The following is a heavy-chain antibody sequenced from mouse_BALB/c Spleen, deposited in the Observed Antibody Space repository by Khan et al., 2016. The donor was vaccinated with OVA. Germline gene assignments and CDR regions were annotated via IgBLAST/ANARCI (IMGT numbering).Heavy chain of an antibody. CDR3: ARNSYMYDFTY. J-gene: IGHJ3*01. D-gene: IGHD2-14*01. V-gene: IGHV2-2*01. CDR2: IWSGGNT. CDR1: GFSLSTYG. Sequence: VQLKESGPGLVQPSQSLSITCTVSGFSLSTYGVHWVRQSPGKGLEWLGLIWSGGNTDYNAAFISRLSISKDNSKSQVFFTMNSLQTDDTAISYCARNSYMYDFTYWGQGTLVTVSA.